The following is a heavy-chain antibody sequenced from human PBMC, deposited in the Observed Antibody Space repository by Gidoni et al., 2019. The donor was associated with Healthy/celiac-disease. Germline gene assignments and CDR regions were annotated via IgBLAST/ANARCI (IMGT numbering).Heavy chain of an antibody. Sequence: QVQLVQSGAEVKKPGASVKVSCKASGSTFPGYYMPWVRKAPGQGLEWMGWINPNSGGTNYAQKFQGRVTMTRDTSISTAYMELSRLRSDDTAVYYCARVHIVVVTAGFDYWGQGTLVTVSS. CDR3: ARVHIVVVTAGFDY. V-gene: IGHV1-2*02. CDR2: INPNSGGT. D-gene: IGHD2-21*02. J-gene: IGHJ4*02. CDR1: GSTFPGYY.